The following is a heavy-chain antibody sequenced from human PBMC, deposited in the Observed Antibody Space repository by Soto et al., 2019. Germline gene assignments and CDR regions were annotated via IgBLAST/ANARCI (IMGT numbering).Heavy chain of an antibody. CDR2: IYYSGST. D-gene: IGHD3-10*01. CDR1: GDSISSYF. CDR3: ARRYGVAFHI. V-gene: IGHV4-59*08. J-gene: IGHJ3*02. Sequence: PTETLSLACTVSGDSISSYFWSWIRQPPGKGLEWIGYIYYSGSTNYNPSLKSRVTISVDTSKNQFSLKLSSVTAADTAVYYCARRYGVAFHIWGQGTMVT.